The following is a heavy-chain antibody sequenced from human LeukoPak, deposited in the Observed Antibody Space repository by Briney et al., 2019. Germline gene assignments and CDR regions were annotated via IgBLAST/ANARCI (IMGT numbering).Heavy chain of an antibody. V-gene: IGHV3-23*01. CDR3: ANLAAPYYYCGMDV. J-gene: IGHJ6*02. Sequence: PGGSLRLSCAASGFTFSSYAMSWVRQAPGKGLEWVSAISGSGGSTYYADSVKGRFTISRDNSKNTLYLQMNSLRAEDTAVYYCANLAAPYYYCGMDVWGQGTTVSVSS. D-gene: IGHD6-25*01. CDR1: GFTFSSYA. CDR2: ISGSGGST.